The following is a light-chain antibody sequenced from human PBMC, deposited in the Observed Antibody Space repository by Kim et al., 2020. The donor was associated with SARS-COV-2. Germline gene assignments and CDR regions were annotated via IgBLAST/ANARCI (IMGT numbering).Light chain of an antibody. V-gene: IGKV1-5*03. Sequence: DIQMTQSPSTLSAFVGDSVTITCRASQSISNWLAWYQQKPGKAPKLLIYKTSSLESGVPSRFSGGGSGTEFTLTISSLQPDDFATYYCQQYNTYWTFGQGTKVDIK. J-gene: IGKJ1*01. CDR3: QQYNTYWT. CDR2: KTS. CDR1: QSISNW.